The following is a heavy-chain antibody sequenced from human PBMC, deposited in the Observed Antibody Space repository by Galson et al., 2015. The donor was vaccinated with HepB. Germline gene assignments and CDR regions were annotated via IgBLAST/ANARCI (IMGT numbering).Heavy chain of an antibody. J-gene: IGHJ4*02. Sequence: SLRLSCAASGFTFDDYAMHWVRQAPGKGLEWVSGISWNSGSIGYADSVKGRFTISRDNSRNTLYLQMNSLRVDDTAVYYCAKDVPREPSWLAPFDDWGQGTLVTVSS. V-gene: IGHV3-9*01. D-gene: IGHD6-19*01. CDR3: AKDVPREPSWLAPFDD. CDR1: GFTFDDYA. CDR2: ISWNSGSI.